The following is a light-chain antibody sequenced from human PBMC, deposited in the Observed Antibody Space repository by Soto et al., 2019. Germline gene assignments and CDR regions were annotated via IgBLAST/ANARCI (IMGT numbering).Light chain of an antibody. Sequence: AIELTQSPSSLSASVGDRVTITCRASQGISSALAWYQQKPGKAPKLLIYDASSLASGVPSRFRGSGSGTDFTLTISSLQPEDFATYYCQQFNTSPFTFGQGTRLEIK. CDR1: QGISSA. J-gene: IGKJ5*01. CDR2: DAS. CDR3: QQFNTSPFT. V-gene: IGKV1-13*02.